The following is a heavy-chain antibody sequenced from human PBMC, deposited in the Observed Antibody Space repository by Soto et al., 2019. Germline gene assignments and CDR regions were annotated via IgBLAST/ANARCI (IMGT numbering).Heavy chain of an antibody. CDR1: GFTFRSFG. Sequence: QVKLVESGGGVIQPGTSLSLSCGSSGFTFRSFGMYWVCQAPGKGLEWVAVVSYDGNHKYYADSVKGRFTVSRDNAKNMLYLQMNSLRGEDTAVYYCAKDVGQQLVLNYGMDVWGQGTTVTVSS. CDR2: VSYDGNHK. V-gene: IGHV3-30*18. D-gene: IGHD6-13*01. J-gene: IGHJ6*01. CDR3: AKDVGQQLVLNYGMDV.